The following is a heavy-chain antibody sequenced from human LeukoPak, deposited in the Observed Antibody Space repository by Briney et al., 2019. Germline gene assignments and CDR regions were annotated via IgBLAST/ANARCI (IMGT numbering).Heavy chain of an antibody. D-gene: IGHD3-10*01. CDR2: ISSSGSTI. J-gene: IGHJ4*02. CDR1: GFTFSDYY. Sequence: PGGSLRLSCAASGFTFSDYYMSWIRQAPGKGLEWVSHISSSGSTIYYADSVKGRFTISRDNAKNSLYLQMNSLRAEDTAVYYCAGTYYYGSGISDFWGQGTLVTVSS. V-gene: IGHV3-11*04. CDR3: AGTYYYGSGISDF.